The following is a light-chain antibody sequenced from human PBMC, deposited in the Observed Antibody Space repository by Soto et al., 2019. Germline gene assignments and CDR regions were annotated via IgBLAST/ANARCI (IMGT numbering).Light chain of an antibody. Sequence: QSVLTQPPSVSGAPGQRVTISCTGSSSNIGAGYDVHWYQQLPGTAPKLLISGNSNRPSGVPDRFSGSKSGTSASLAITGLQAEDEADYYCQSYDSSLSGSVFGGRTKLTVL. J-gene: IGLJ3*02. V-gene: IGLV1-40*01. CDR2: GNS. CDR3: QSYDSSLSGSV. CDR1: SSNIGAGYD.